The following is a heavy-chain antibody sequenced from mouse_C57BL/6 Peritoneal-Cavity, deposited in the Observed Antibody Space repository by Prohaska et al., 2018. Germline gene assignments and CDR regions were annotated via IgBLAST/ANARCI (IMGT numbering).Heavy chain of an antibody. V-gene: IGHV6-3*01. Sequence: EVKLEESGGGLVQPGGSMKLSCVASGFTFSNYWMNWVRQSPAKGLEWVAQIRLKSDNYATQYAESVKGRFTVSRDDSKSSVYLQMNNLRAEDTGIYYCTDPPPGYWGQGTTLTVSS. J-gene: IGHJ2*01. CDR2: IRLKSDNYAT. CDR3: TDPPPGY. CDR1: GFTFSNYW.